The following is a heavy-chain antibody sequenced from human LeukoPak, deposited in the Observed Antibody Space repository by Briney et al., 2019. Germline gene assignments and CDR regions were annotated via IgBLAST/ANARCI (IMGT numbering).Heavy chain of an antibody. CDR2: IKQGGSEK. V-gene: IGHV3-7*01. CDR3: AKRPSDYGDYVTYFDY. D-gene: IGHD4-17*01. Sequence: GGSLRLSCAASGFTFSSYWMSWVRQAPGKGLEWVANIKQGGSEKYYVDSVKGRFTISRDNAKNSLYLQMNSLRDEDTAVYYCAKRPSDYGDYVTYFDYWGQGTLVTVSS. CDR1: GFTFSSYW. J-gene: IGHJ4*02.